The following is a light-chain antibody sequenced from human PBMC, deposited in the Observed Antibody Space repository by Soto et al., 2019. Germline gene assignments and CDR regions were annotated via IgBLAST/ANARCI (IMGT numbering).Light chain of an antibody. J-gene: IGKJ1*01. CDR2: KAS. CDR3: KQYSSYWT. Sequence: DIQMTQSPYTLPASVGDRVTITCRASHSIITWLAWYQQKPGKAPNLLIYKASYLASGVPSRFSGGGSGTEFTLTISSLQPDDFATYYCKQYSSYWTFGQGTKVEIK. CDR1: HSIITW. V-gene: IGKV1-5*03.